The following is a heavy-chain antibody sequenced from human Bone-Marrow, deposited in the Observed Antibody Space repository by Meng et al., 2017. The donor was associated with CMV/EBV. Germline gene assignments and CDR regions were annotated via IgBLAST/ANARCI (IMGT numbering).Heavy chain of an antibody. V-gene: IGHV1-2*02. D-gene: IGHD4/OR15-4a*01. CDR3: ARGWGPFVVLTRGWFDP. CDR2: INPNSGGT. Sequence: QAQLVQSGAEVKKPGASVTVSCKASGYTCTGYYMHWVRQAPGKGLEWMGWINPNSGGTNYAQKFQGRVTMTRDTSISTAYMELSRLRSDDTAVYYCARGWGPFVVLTRGWFDPWGQGTLVTVSS. J-gene: IGHJ5*02. CDR1: GYTCTGYY.